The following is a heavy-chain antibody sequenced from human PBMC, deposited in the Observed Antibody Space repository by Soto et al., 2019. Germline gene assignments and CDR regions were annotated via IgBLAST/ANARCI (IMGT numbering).Heavy chain of an antibody. Sequence: GVLRLSCNCSGFRFSEHAMTWVRQAPGKGLEWVGFIRNTPYGGTTDYAASVRGRFTISRDDSASIAYLQMNSLKTEDSGLYYCSRGSFGYYGPWGPGXLVTVSS. CDR3: SRGSFGYYGP. J-gene: IGHJ5*02. CDR2: IRNTPYGGTT. CDR1: GFRFSEHA. V-gene: IGHV3-49*04. D-gene: IGHD2-2*03.